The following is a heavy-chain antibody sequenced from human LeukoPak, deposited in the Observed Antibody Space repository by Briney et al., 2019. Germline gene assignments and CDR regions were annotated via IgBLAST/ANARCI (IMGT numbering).Heavy chain of an antibody. CDR3: ARDRIVVVPASLLDYYYYYGMDV. Sequence: PGRSLRLSCAASGFTFSSYGMHWVRQAPGKGLEWVANIKQDGSEKYYVDSVKGRFTISRDNAKNSLYLQMNSLRAEDTAVYYCARDRIVVVPASLLDYYYYYGMDVWGQGTTVTVSS. J-gene: IGHJ6*02. CDR2: IKQDGSEK. D-gene: IGHD2-2*01. CDR1: GFTFSSYG. V-gene: IGHV3-7*01.